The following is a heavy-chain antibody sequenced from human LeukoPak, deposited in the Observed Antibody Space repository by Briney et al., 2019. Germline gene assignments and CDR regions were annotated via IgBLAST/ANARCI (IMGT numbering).Heavy chain of an antibody. J-gene: IGHJ4*02. V-gene: IGHV3-23*01. D-gene: IGHD1-20*01. CDR3: AKAGMTRFDY. Sequence: PGGSLRLSCAASGFTFSSYTMNWVRQAPGKGLEWVSGFSGSGGSTYHADSVKGRFTISRDNSKNTLYLQMNSLRVEDTAVYYCAKAGMTRFDYWGQGIMVTVSS. CDR1: GFTFSSYT. CDR2: FSGSGGST.